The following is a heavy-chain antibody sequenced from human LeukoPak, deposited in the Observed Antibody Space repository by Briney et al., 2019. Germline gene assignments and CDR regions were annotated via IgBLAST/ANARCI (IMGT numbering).Heavy chain of an antibody. CDR1: GFAVSTNY. CDR3: ARDQRSESYYPWGWFDP. Sequence: GGSLRLSCAASGFAVSTNYLSWVRQAPGKGLEWVSAIYSDGSTHYTDSVKGRFTITRDNSKNTLYLQMNSLRPEETAVYYCARDQRSESYYPWGWFDPWGQGTIVTVSS. CDR2: IYSDGST. J-gene: IGHJ5*02. V-gene: IGHV3-66*02. D-gene: IGHD1-26*01.